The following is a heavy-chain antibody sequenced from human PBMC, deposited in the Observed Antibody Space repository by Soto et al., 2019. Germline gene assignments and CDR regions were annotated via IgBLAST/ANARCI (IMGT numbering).Heavy chain of an antibody. CDR2: ISSSSSYI. CDR3: ARDSTRHYCSSTSCYAPFDY. V-gene: IGHV3-21*01. D-gene: IGHD2-2*01. J-gene: IGHJ4*02. CDR1: GFPFSSYS. Sequence: TGGSMRLSCAASGFPFSSYSMNWVRQAPGKGLEWVSSISSSSSYIYYADSVKGRFTISRDNAKNSLYLQMNSLRAEDTAVYYCARDSTRHYCSSTSCYAPFDYWGQGTLVTVSS.